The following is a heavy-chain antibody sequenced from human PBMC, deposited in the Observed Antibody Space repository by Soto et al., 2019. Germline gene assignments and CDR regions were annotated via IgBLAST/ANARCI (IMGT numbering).Heavy chain of an antibody. J-gene: IGHJ4*02. D-gene: IGHD3-3*01. Sequence: QVQLVQSGAEVKKPGSSVKVSCKASGGSFGNSAINCVRQTPGQGLEWLGGFIPVYRTLNYAQKFQGRVTITADESTGTAYMTLSSLASDDTAFYYCATGVIWIGYFTVDSWGQGPRVTVSS. CDR1: GGSFGNSA. CDR3: ATGVIWIGYFTVDS. CDR2: FIPVYRTL. V-gene: IGHV1-69*01.